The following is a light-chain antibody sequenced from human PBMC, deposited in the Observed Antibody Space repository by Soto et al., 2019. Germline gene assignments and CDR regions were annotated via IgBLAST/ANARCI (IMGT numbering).Light chain of an antibody. CDR2: GAS. J-gene: IGKJ1*01. CDR3: QQHGTSPPSWT. Sequence: ETVLTQSPGTLSLSPGERATLFCRASQSVSNNYLAWYQQKPGKAPRLLIYGASSRATGIPDRFSGSGSGTDFSLTISRLEPEDSAVYYCQQHGTSPPSWTFGQGTKVEIK. V-gene: IGKV3-20*01. CDR1: QSVSNNY.